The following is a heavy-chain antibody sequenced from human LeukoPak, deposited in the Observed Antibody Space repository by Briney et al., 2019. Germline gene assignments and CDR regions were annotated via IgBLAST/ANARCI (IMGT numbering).Heavy chain of an antibody. CDR3: ASPKLERYSGSPYY. Sequence: SVKVSCKASGGTFSSYAISWVRQAPGQGLEWMGRIIPIFGIANYAQKFQGRVTFTADKSTSTAYMELSSLRSEDTAVYYCASPKLERYSGSPYYWGQGTLVTVSS. D-gene: IGHD1-26*01. J-gene: IGHJ4*02. V-gene: IGHV1-69*04. CDR2: IIPIFGIA. CDR1: GGTFSSYA.